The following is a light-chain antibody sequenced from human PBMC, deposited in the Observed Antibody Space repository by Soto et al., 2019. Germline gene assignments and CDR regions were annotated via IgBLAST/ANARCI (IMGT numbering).Light chain of an antibody. J-gene: IGKJ1*01. CDR2: DAS. V-gene: IGKV3-11*01. Sequence: EIVLTQSPATLSLSPGERATLSCRASQSVSSYLAWYQQKPGQAPRLLIYDASNRATGIPARFSGSGSGTAVTITISSLEPEDFAVYYCQQRSNWPPTFGEGTKVEIK. CDR1: QSVSSY. CDR3: QQRSNWPPT.